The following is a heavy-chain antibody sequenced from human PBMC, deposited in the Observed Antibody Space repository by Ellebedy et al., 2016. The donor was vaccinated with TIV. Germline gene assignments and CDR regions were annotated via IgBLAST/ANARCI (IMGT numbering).Heavy chain of an antibody. CDR3: ARDFERRIPAAGGMFYFDF. CDR1: GGSISTSTYY. J-gene: IGHJ4*02. D-gene: IGHD6-13*01. V-gene: IGHV4-39*07. CDR2: IYYSGST. Sequence: MPSETLSLTCTVSGGSISTSTYYWGWIRQPPGKGLEWIGSIYYSGSTYYNPSLKSRVTISVDTSKNQFSLKLSSVTAADTAVYYCARDFERRIPAAGGMFYFDFWGQGALVTVAS.